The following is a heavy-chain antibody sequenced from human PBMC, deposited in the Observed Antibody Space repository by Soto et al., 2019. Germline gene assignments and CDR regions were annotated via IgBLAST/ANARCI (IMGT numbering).Heavy chain of an antibody. D-gene: IGHD2-2*01. CDR2: ISSSSSYI. J-gene: IGHJ5*02. CDR3: AKDKGTSYNWFDP. CDR1: GFTFSSYS. V-gene: IGHV3-21*04. Sequence: GGSLRLSCAASGFTFSSYSMNWVRQAPGKGLEWVSSISSSSSYIYYADSVKGRFTISRDSSKNTLYLQMNSLRAEDTAVYYCAKDKGTSYNWFDPWGQGTLVTVSS.